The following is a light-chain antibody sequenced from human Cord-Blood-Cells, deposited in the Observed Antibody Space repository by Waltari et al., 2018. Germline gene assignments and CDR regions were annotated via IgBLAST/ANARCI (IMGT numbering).Light chain of an antibody. V-gene: IGLV2-8*01. Sequence: QSALTQPPSASGSPGQSVTISCTGTSSDVGGYNYVFWYQQHPGKAPKPMIYEVSKRPSGVPDRFSGSKSGNTASLTVSGLQAEDEADYYGSSYAGSNNWVFGGGTKLTVL. CDR1: SSDVGGYNY. J-gene: IGLJ3*02. CDR3: SSYAGSNNWV. CDR2: EVS.